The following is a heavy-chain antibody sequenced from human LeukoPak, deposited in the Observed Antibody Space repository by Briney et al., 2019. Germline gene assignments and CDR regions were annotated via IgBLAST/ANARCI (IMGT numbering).Heavy chain of an antibody. J-gene: IGHJ3*01. CDR1: GGSVSSTHY. CDR2: IYYGGST. D-gene: IGHD3-22*01. V-gene: IGHV4-39*07. CDR3: AKSTYYYDTFVNAFDL. Sequence: PSETLSLTCTVSGGSVSSTHYWGWIRQPPGKGLEWIGSIYYGGSTYYNASLRSRVTTSVDTSKNQFSLKLSSVTAADTAVYYCAKSTYYYDTFVNAFDLWGQGTVVTVSS.